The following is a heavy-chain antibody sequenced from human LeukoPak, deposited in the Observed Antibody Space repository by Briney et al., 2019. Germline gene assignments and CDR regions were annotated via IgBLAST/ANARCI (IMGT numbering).Heavy chain of an antibody. Sequence: AGGSLRLSCAASGFTFSSYWMHWVRQAPGKGLVWVSRINSDGSSTSYADSVKGRFTISRDNAKNTLYLQMNSLRAEDTAVYYCASRQQQLVPYYYGMDVWGQGTTVTVSS. CDR3: ASRQQQLVPYYYGMDV. D-gene: IGHD6-13*01. CDR2: INSDGSST. V-gene: IGHV3-74*01. J-gene: IGHJ6*02. CDR1: GFTFSSYW.